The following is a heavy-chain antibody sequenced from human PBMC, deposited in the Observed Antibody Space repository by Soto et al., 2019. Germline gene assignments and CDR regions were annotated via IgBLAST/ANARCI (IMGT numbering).Heavy chain of an antibody. Sequence: PSETLSLTCTVSGGSIRSGSYYWGWVRQPPGKGLEWIGSIYYSGTTYCNPSLKSRVTISVDTSKNRFALKLTSVTAADTAVYSCARDAGYCIGASCYGHYAMDLWSQGTTVTASS. CDR2: IYYSGTT. V-gene: IGHV4-39*02. J-gene: IGHJ6*02. CDR1: GGSIRSGSYY. D-gene: IGHD2-2*01. CDR3: ARDAGYCIGASCYGHYAMDL.